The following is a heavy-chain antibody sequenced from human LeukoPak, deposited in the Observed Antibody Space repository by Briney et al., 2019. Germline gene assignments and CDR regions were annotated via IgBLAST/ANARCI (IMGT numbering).Heavy chain of an antibody. J-gene: IGHJ6*04. CDR3: AGDIVVVVAATPSGAYYYGMDV. V-gene: IGHV1-69*06. Sequence: SVTVSCKASGGTFSNYAISWVRQAPGQGLEWMGGIIPIFGTANYAQKFQGRVTITADKSTSAAYMELSSLRSEDTAVYYCAGDIVVVVAATPSGAYYYGMDVWGKGTTVTVSS. D-gene: IGHD2-15*01. CDR2: IIPIFGTA. CDR1: GGTFSNYA.